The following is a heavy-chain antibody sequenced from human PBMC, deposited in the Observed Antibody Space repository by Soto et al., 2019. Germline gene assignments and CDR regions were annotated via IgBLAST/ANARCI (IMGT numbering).Heavy chain of an antibody. CDR2: IIPIFGTA. J-gene: IGHJ6*02. V-gene: IGHV1-69*06. CDR3: ARSSHYYGMDV. CDR1: GGTFSSYA. Sequence: SVKVSCKAPGGTFSSYAIGWVQQAPGQGLEWMGGIIPIFGTANYAQRFQGRVTITADKSTSTAYMELSSLRSEDTAVYYCARSSHYYGMDVWGQGTTVTVSS.